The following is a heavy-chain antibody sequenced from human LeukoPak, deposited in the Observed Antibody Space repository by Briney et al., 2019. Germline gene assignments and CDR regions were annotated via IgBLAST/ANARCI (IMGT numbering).Heavy chain of an antibody. CDR1: GGSISSYY. V-gene: IGHV4-59*01. CDR2: IYYSGST. J-gene: IGHJ4*02. D-gene: IGHD1/OR15-1a*01. Sequence: SETLSLTCTVSGGSISSYYWSWIRQPPGKGPEWIGYIYYSGSTNYNPSLKSRVTISVDTSKNQFSLKLSSVTAADTAVYYCVRYGPNKSGFDYWGQGTLVTVSS. CDR3: VRYGPNKSGFDY.